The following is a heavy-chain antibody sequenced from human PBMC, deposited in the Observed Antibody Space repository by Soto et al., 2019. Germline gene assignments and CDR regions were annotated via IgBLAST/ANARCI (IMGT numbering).Heavy chain of an antibody. CDR2: ISYDGSNK. V-gene: IGHV3-30-3*01. D-gene: IGHD1-26*01. CDR1: GFTFSSYA. CDR3: AREMLNSGCYGMDV. Sequence: PGGSLRLSCAASGFTFSSYAMHWVRQAPGKGLEWVAVISYDGSNKYYADSVKGRFTISRDNSKNTLYLQMNSLRAEDTAVYYCAREMLNSGCYGMDVWGQGTTVTVSS. J-gene: IGHJ6*02.